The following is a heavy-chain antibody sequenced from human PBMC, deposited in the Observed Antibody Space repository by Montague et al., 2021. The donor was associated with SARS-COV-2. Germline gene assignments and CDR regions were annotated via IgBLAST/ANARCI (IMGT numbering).Heavy chain of an antibody. CDR3: ARLSNYYGSGSYYPHNYYYYGMDV. J-gene: IGHJ6*02. CDR2: IYYSGST. V-gene: IGHV4-39*01. Sequence: ETLSLTCTVSGGSISSSSYYWGWIRQPPGKGLEWIGSIYYSGSTYYNESLKSRVTISVDTSKNQFSLKLSSVTAADTAVYYYARLSNYYGSGSYYPHNYYYYGMDVWGQGTTVTVSS. D-gene: IGHD3-10*01. CDR1: GGSISSSSYY.